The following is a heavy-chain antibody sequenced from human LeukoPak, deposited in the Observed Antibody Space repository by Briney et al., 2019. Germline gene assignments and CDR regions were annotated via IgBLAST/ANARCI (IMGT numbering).Heavy chain of an antibody. J-gene: IGHJ4*02. D-gene: IGHD2-2*01. V-gene: IGHV3-23*01. CDR3: AKDQGQAVVPRRFDY. Sequence: GGSLRLSCAASGFMFSNFAMSWVRQAPGKGLEWVSTIYYSGGNTYSADSVKGRFTISRDNAKNTLYLQMNSLRAEDTAVYYCAKDQGQAVVPRRFDYWGQGTPVTVSS. CDR1: GFMFSNFA. CDR2: IYYSGGNT.